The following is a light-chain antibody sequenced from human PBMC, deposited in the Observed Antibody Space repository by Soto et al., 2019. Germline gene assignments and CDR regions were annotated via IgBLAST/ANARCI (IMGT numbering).Light chain of an antibody. CDR1: QGIGDT. J-gene: IGKJ4*01. CDR2: DTS. CDR3: QPYNNWPLT. V-gene: IGKV3-15*01. Sequence: EVVMRHSKDTLSFSPGEGATLSCRASQGIGDTLAWYQHKPGQTPRLLIYDTSTRATGVPTRFSGSRSGAEFTHTINSLQSEDFAVYYCQPYNNWPLTFGGGTKVDIK.